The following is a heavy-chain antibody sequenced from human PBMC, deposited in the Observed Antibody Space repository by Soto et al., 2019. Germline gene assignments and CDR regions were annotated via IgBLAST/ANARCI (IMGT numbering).Heavy chain of an antibody. CDR2: ISSNGGST. Sequence: GGSLRLSCPASGFTFSSYAMHWVRQAPGKGLEYVSAISSNGGSTYYADSVKGRFTISRDNSKNTLYLQMSSLRAEDTAVYYCVNAVGSGSYRYYYYGMDVWGQGTTVTVSS. V-gene: IGHV3-64D*08. CDR3: VNAVGSGSYRYYYYGMDV. J-gene: IGHJ6*02. D-gene: IGHD3-10*01. CDR1: GFTFSSYA.